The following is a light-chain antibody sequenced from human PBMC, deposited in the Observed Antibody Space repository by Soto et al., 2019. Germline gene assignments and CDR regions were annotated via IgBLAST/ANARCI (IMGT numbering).Light chain of an antibody. CDR2: EGS. J-gene: IGLJ1*01. Sequence: QSALTQPASVSGSPGQSITISCTGTSSDVGSYNLVPWYQQHPGKAPKLMIYEGSKRPSGVSNRFSGSKSGNTASLTISGLQAEDEADYYCCSYAGSTLGTGTKVTVL. CDR1: SSDVGSYNL. V-gene: IGLV2-23*01. CDR3: CSYAGST.